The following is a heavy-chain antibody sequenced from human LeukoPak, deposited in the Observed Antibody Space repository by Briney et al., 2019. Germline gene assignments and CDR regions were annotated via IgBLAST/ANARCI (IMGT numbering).Heavy chain of an antibody. J-gene: IGHJ4*02. Sequence: SETLSLTCAVYGGSFSGYYWSWIRQPPGKGLEWIGEINHSGSTNYNPPLKSRVTISVDTSKNQFSLKLSSVTAADTAVYYCARGSRRWLQKFDYWGQGTLVTVSS. V-gene: IGHV4-34*01. CDR2: INHSGST. D-gene: IGHD5-24*01. CDR3: ARGSRRWLQKFDY. CDR1: GGSFSGYY.